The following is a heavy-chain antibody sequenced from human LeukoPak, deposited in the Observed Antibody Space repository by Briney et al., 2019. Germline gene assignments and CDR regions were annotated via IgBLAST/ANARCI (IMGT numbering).Heavy chain of an antibody. D-gene: IGHD4/OR15-4a*01. CDR3: ARVPPRYYYYYMDV. CDR1: GCSFSGYY. V-gene: IGHV4-59*01. J-gene: IGHJ6*03. Sequence: SGTLCLSCAVSGCSFSGYYWSWIRQPPGKGLEWIGHIYYSGSTNYNASLKSRVTISVDTSKNQFSLKLSSVTAADTAVYYCARVPPRYYYYYMDVWGKGTTVTVSS. CDR2: IYYSGST.